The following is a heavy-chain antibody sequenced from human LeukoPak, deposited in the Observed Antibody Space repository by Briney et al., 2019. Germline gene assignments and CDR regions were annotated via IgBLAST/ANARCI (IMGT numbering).Heavy chain of an antibody. V-gene: IGHV1-69*06. Sequence: ASVKVSCKASGGTFSSYAISWVRQAPGQGLEWMGGIIPIFGTANYAQKFQGRVTITADKSTSTAYMELSSLRSEDTAVYYCASLGKWELLDAYYFDYWGQGTLVTVSS. J-gene: IGHJ4*02. CDR2: IIPIFGTA. D-gene: IGHD1-26*01. CDR1: GGTFSSYA. CDR3: ASLGKWELLDAYYFDY.